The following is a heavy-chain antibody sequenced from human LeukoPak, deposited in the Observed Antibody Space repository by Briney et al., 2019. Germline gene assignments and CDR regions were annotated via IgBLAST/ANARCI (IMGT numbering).Heavy chain of an antibody. CDR1: GGSISSSSYY. J-gene: IGHJ5*02. D-gene: IGHD3-10*01. CDR2: IYYSGST. Sequence: SETLSLTCTVSGGSISSSSYYWGWIRQPPGKGLEWIGCIYYSGSTYYNPSLKSRVTISVDTSKNQFSLKLSSVTAADTAVYYCARDQRRGWFGELLPYNWFDPWGQGTLVTVSS. V-gene: IGHV4-39*07. CDR3: ARDQRRGWFGELLPYNWFDP.